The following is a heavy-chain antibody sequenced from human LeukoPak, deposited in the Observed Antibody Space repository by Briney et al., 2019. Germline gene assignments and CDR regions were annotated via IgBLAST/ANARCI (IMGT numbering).Heavy chain of an antibody. V-gene: IGHV1-2*02. Sequence: ASVKVSCKASGYTFTGYYMHWVRQAPGQRLEWIRWINPNIGCTNYTQKFQCRVTMTRDTSISTTYMELSRLRSDDTGVYYCARDGYGSSGYYYRCYWGQGTLVTVSS. CDR2: INPNIGCT. CDR3: ARDGYGSSGYYYRCY. D-gene: IGHD3-22*01. CDR1: GYTFTGYY. J-gene: IGHJ4*02.